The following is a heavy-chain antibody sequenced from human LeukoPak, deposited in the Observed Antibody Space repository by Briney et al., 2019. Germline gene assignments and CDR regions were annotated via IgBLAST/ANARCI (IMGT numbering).Heavy chain of an antibody. Sequence: LSGGSLRLSCAASGFTFSSYWMSWVRQAPGKGLEWVANIKQDGSEKYYVDSVKGRFTISRDNANNSLYLQMNSLRAEDTAVYYCATDIWSDTAMANYYYYYMDVWGKGTTVTVSS. V-gene: IGHV3-7*03. D-gene: IGHD5-18*01. J-gene: IGHJ6*03. CDR2: IKQDGSEK. CDR3: ATDIWSDTAMANYYYYYMDV. CDR1: GFTFSSYW.